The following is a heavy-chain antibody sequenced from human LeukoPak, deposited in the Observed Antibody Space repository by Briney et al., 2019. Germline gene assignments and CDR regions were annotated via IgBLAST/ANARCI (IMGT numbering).Heavy chain of an antibody. V-gene: IGHV3-23*01. CDR2: ITGSGGNR. D-gene: IGHD4-23*01. Sequence: HSGGSLRLSCAASGITIRNYGMTWVRQAPGRGLQWVSGITGSGGNRYYADSVKGRFTISRDNSKNTLYLQMNSLRAEDTAVYYCVRDARIYGGNSGGLDYWGQGTLVTVSS. CDR1: GITIRNYG. J-gene: IGHJ4*02. CDR3: VRDARIYGGNSGGLDY.